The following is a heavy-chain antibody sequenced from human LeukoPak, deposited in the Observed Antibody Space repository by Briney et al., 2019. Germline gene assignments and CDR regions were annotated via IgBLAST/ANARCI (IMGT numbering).Heavy chain of an antibody. Sequence: PGGSLRLSCAASGFTFSDYYMSWLRQAPGKGLEWVSYISSSGSTIYYADSVKGRFTISRDNAKNSLYLQMNSLRAEDTAVYYCARNDYGGNSQFDYWGQGTLVTVSS. J-gene: IGHJ4*02. CDR1: GFTFSDYY. V-gene: IGHV3-11*01. CDR3: ARNDYGGNSQFDY. CDR2: ISSSGSTI. D-gene: IGHD4-17*01.